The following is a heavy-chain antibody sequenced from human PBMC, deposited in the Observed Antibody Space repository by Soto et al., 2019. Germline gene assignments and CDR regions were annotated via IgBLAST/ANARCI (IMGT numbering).Heavy chain of an antibody. CDR1: GFSFSSHS. CDR3: AKDHLMTTVTTVGY. D-gene: IGHD4-17*01. Sequence: GGSLRLSCAASGFSFSSHSLNWVRQAPGKGLEWVSFISTSGTTIFYADSVKGRFTISRDNSKNTLYLEMNSLRAEDTAVYYCAKDHLMTTVTTVGYWGQGTLVTVSS. J-gene: IGHJ4*02. V-gene: IGHV3-48*01. CDR2: ISTSGTTI.